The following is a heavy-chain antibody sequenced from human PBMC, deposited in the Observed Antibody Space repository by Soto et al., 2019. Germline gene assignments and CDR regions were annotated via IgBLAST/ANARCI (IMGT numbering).Heavy chain of an antibody. D-gene: IGHD3-3*01. CDR1: GGSISSGGYY. CDR3: ARTTYYDFWSGYYFSPVTQFDP. Sequence: PSETLSLTCTVSGGSISSGGYYWSWIRQHPGKGLEWIGYIYYSGSTYYNPSLKSRVTISVDTSKNQFSLKLSSVTAADTAVYYCARTTYYDFWSGYYFSPVTQFDPWGQGTLVTVSS. CDR2: IYYSGST. V-gene: IGHV4-31*03. J-gene: IGHJ5*02.